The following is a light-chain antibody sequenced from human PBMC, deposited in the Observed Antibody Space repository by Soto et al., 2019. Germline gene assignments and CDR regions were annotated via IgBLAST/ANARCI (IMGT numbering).Light chain of an antibody. CDR3: QQANSCPWT. Sequence: DIHMTQSPSSVSASVGDRVTITCRASQGISGRLAWYQQKPGKAPNLLMYDTSNLESGVPSRFSGSGSGTDFTLTISSLQPEDFATYYCQQANSCPWTFGQGTKVETK. CDR2: DTS. V-gene: IGKV1-12*01. J-gene: IGKJ1*01. CDR1: QGISGR.